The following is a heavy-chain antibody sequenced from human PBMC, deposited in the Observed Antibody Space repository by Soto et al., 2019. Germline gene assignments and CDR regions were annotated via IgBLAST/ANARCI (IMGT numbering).Heavy chain of an antibody. J-gene: IGHJ6*02. CDR1: GYTFTSYD. CDR3: AGGQAMGVAAWGYYGMDV. D-gene: IGHD6-13*01. CDR2: MNPNSGNT. Sequence: QVQLVQSGAEVKKPGASVKVSCKASGYTFTSYDINWVRQATGQGLEWMGWMNPNSGNTGYAQKFQGRVTMTRNTSISTAYMELSSLRSEDTAVYYCAGGQAMGVAAWGYYGMDVWGQGTTVTVSS. V-gene: IGHV1-8*01.